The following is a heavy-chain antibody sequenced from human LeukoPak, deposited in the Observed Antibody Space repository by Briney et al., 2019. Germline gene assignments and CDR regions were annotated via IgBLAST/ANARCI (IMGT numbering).Heavy chain of an antibody. CDR2: ISGSGGST. D-gene: IGHD1-26*01. V-gene: IGHV3-23*01. CDR3: AKDSRGIVGAQRD. CDR1: GFTFSSYA. J-gene: IGHJ4*02. Sequence: GGSLRLSCAASGFTFSSYAMSWVRQAPGKGLEWVSAISGSGGSTYYADSVKGRFTISRDNSKNTLYLQMNSLRAEDTAVYCCAKDSRGIVGAQRDWGQGTLVTVSS.